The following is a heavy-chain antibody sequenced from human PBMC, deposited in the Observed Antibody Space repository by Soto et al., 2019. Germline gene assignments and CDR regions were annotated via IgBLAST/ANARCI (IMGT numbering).Heavy chain of an antibody. CDR1: GYTFTSYG. D-gene: IGHD2-8*01. Sequence: ASVKVSCKASGYTFTSYGISWVRQAPGQGLEWMGWISAYNGNTNYAQKLQGRVTMTTDTSTSTAYMELRSLRSDDTAVYYCARDPRLTYCTNGVCYKVYYYYYGMDVWGQGTTVTVS. CDR2: ISAYNGNT. J-gene: IGHJ6*02. V-gene: IGHV1-18*01. CDR3: ARDPRLTYCTNGVCYKVYYYYYGMDV.